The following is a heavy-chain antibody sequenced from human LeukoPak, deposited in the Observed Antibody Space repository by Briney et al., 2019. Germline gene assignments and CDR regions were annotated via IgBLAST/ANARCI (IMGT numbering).Heavy chain of an antibody. V-gene: IGHV4-39*07. D-gene: IGHD3-22*01. Sequence: SETLSLTCTVSGGSISSSSYYWGWLRQPPGKGLEWIGSIYYSGSTYYNPSLKSRVTISVDTSKNQFSLKLSSVTAADTAVYYCARRTMIVAKFDYWGQGTLVTVSS. CDR1: GGSISSSSYY. J-gene: IGHJ4*02. CDR3: ARRTMIVAKFDY. CDR2: IYYSGST.